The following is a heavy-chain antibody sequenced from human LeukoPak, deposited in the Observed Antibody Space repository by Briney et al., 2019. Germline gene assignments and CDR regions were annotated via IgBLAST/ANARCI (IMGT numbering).Heavy chain of an antibody. CDR2: IRSKTYGGTT. J-gene: IGHJ6*03. D-gene: IGHD6-13*01. CDR3: TRDTFSAGRNYDYYYYMDV. V-gene: IGHV3-49*03. Sequence: GGSLRLSCSASGLSFGDYALSWLRQAPGKGLECVAFIRSKTYGGTTEYAASVKGRFTISRDDSNSIAYLQMNSLKSEDTAVYYCTRDTFSAGRNYDYYYYMDVWGKGTTVTVSS. CDR1: GLSFGDYA.